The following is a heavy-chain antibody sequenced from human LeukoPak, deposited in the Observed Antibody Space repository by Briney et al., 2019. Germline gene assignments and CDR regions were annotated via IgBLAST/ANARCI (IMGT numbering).Heavy chain of an antibody. CDR1: GGSFSGYY. V-gene: IGHV4-34*01. CDR2: INHSGST. Sequence: SETLPLTCAVYGGSFSGYYWSWIRQPPGKGLEWIGEINHSGSTNYNPSLKSRVTISVDTSKNQFSLKLSSVTAADTAVYYCARGSGQIAARPSYFDYWGQGTLVTVSS. CDR3: ARGSGQIAARPSYFDY. J-gene: IGHJ4*02. D-gene: IGHD6-6*01.